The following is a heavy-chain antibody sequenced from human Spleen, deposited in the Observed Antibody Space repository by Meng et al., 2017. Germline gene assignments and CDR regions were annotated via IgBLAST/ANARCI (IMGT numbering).Heavy chain of an antibody. V-gene: IGHV4-59*11. CDR3: ASGSGSGWYYFDN. D-gene: IGHD6-19*01. CDR1: SGTIRSHY. J-gene: IGHJ4*02. CDR2: IFYSGRP. Sequence: QVQLQESGPGLVKPSETLSLICTVSSGTIRSHYWSWIRQPPGKGLEWIGYIFYSGRPNYSPSLKSRVTISIDTSKNQFSLRLSSVTPADTAMYYCASGSGSGWYYFDNWGQGTLVTASS.